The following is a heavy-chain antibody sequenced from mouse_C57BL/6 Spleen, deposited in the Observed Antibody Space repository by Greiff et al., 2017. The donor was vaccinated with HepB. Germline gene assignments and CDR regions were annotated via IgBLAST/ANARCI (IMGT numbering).Heavy chain of an antibody. D-gene: IGHD2-2*01. J-gene: IGHJ3*01. CDR1: GYTFTDYE. CDR3: TREGGYDGEAY. V-gene: IGHV1-15*01. Sequence: VKLMESGAELVRPGASVTLSCKASGYTFTDYEMHWVKQTPVHGLEWIGAIDPETGGTAYNQKFKGKAILTADKSSSTAYMELRSLTSEDSAVYYCTREGGYDGEAYWGQGTLVTVSA. CDR2: IDPETGGT.